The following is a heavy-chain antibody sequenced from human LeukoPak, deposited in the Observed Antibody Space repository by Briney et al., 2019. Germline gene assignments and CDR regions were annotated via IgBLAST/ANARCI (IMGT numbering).Heavy chain of an antibody. D-gene: IGHD4-11*01. CDR1: GYTFTDHY. J-gene: IGHJ4*02. Sequence: ASVKVSCKASGYTFTDHYMHWVRQAPGQGLEWMGIINPSGGSTSYARKFQGRVTMTRDTSTSTVCMELSSLRSEDTAVYYCARAPPSNTAYSKEPNDYWGQGTLVTVSS. CDR3: ARAPPSNTAYSKEPNDY. V-gene: IGHV1-46*01. CDR2: INPSGGST.